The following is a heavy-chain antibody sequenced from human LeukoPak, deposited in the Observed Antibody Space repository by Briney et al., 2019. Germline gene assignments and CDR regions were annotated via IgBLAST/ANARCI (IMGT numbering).Heavy chain of an antibody. CDR2: IYYSGST. CDR3: ATIPLGYCSSTSCLDY. Sequence: SETLSLTCTVSGGSISSSSYYWGWIRQPPGKGLEWIGSIYYSGSTYYNPSLKSRVTISVDTSKNQFSLKLSSVTAADTAVYYCATIPLGYCSSTSCLDYWGQGTLVTVSS. CDR1: GGSISSSSYY. V-gene: IGHV4-39*01. J-gene: IGHJ4*02. D-gene: IGHD2-2*01.